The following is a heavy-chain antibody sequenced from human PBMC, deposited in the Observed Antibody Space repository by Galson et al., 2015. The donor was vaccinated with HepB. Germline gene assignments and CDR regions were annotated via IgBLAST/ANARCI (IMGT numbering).Heavy chain of an antibody. D-gene: IGHD6-13*01. Sequence: SLRLSCAASGFTFSSYAMHWVRQAPGKGLEWVAVISYDGGNKYYADSVKGRFTITRDNSTNTLYLQMNSLRAEDTAVYYCASPVSSSWYFDYWGQGTLVTVSS. CDR2: ISYDGGNK. CDR3: ASPVSSSWYFDY. V-gene: IGHV3-30*04. J-gene: IGHJ4*02. CDR1: GFTFSSYA.